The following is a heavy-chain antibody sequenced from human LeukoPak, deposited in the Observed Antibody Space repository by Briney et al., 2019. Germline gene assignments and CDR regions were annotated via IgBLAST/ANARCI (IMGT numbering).Heavy chain of an antibody. CDR1: GFTFSSYE. CDR2: INHSGST. V-gene: IGHV4-34*01. D-gene: IGHD3-22*01. CDR3: ARITMIVYGFRSTKKYFDY. Sequence: GSLRLSCAASGFTFSSYEMNWIRQPPGKGLEWIGEINHSGSTNYNPSLKSRVTISVDTSKNQFSLKLSSVTAADTAVYYCARITMIVYGFRSTKKYFDYWGQGTLVTVSS. J-gene: IGHJ4*02.